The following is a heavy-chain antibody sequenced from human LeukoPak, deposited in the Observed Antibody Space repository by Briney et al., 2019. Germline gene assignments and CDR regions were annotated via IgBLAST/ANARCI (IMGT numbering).Heavy chain of an antibody. J-gene: IGHJ4*02. D-gene: IGHD3-22*01. CDR1: GLSFNRYS. CDR2: ISSSSGHI. V-gene: IGHV3-21*06. CDR3: AGGSSVNSYYFDC. Sequence: PGGSLRLSCAASGLSFNRYSMNWVRQAPGKGLEWISSISSSSGHIYYADSVRGQFTISRDNAQTSLYLQMNSLRAEDTAIYFCAGGSSVNSYYFDCWGQGTLVTVSS.